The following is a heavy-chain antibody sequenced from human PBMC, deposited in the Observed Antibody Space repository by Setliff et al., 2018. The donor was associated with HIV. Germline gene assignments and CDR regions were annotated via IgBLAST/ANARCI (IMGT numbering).Heavy chain of an antibody. Sequence: GGSLRLSCAASGFTFSGSPLHWVRQASGKGLEWVGRILDKANGYATAYAASVKGRFTISRDDSKNTAYLQMSSLKTEDTAVYYCARPQYYYDTSGDDDCGQGTLVTVS. J-gene: IGHJ4*02. CDR2: ILDKANGYAT. CDR1: GFTFSGSP. D-gene: IGHD3-22*01. V-gene: IGHV3-73*01. CDR3: ARPQYYYDTSGDDD.